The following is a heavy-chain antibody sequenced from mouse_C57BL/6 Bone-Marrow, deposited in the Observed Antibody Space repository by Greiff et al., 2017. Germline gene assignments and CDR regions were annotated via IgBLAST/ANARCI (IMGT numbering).Heavy chain of an antibody. D-gene: IGHD1-2*01. V-gene: IGHV1-61*01. J-gene: IGHJ1*03. Sequence: QVQLKQPGAELVRPGSSVKLSCKASGYTFTSYWMDWVKQRPGQGLEWIGNIYPSDSETHYNQKFKDKATLTVDKSSSTAYMQLSSLTSEDSAVYYCARSGDYYGGRGYFDVWGTGTTVTVSS. CDR1: GYTFTSYW. CDR2: IYPSDSET. CDR3: ARSGDYYGGRGYFDV.